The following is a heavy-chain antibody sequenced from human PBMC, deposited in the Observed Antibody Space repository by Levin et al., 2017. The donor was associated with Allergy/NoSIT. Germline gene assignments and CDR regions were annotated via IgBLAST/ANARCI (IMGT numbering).Heavy chain of an antibody. D-gene: IGHD3-10*01. CDR3: AKGSLWFRELPLWFDP. V-gene: IGHV3-23*01. Sequence: GESLKISCAASGFTFSSYAMSWVRQAPGKGLEWVSAISGSGGSTYYADSVKGRFTISRDKSKNTLYLQMNSLRAEDTAVYYCAKGSLWFRELPLWFDPWRQGPLVPVSS. J-gene: IGHJ5*02. CDR2: ISGSGGST. CDR1: GFTFSSYA.